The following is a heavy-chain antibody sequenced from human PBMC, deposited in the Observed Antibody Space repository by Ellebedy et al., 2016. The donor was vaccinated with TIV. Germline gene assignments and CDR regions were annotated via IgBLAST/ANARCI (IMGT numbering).Heavy chain of an antibody. Sequence: SQTLSLTCAVYGGSFSGYYWSWIRQPPGKGLEWIGEINHSGSTNYNPSLKSRVTISVDTSKNQFSLKLSSVTAADTAVYYCASGSYSSSPRSTVDIWGQGTLVTVSS. J-gene: IGHJ3*02. CDR1: GGSFSGYY. V-gene: IGHV4-34*01. CDR2: INHSGST. CDR3: ASGSYSSSPRSTVDI. D-gene: IGHD6-6*01.